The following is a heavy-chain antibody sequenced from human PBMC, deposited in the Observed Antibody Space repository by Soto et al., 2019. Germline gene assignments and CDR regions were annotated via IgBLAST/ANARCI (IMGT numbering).Heavy chain of an antibody. V-gene: IGHV4-34*01. CDR1: GGSFSGYY. CDR3: ARVHPKGVDFWSGFYYYYGMDV. D-gene: IGHD3-3*01. J-gene: IGHJ6*02. Sequence: SETLSLTCAVYGGSFSGYYWSWIRQPPGKGLEWIGEINHSGSTNYNPSLKSRVTISVDTSKNQFSLKLSSVTAADTAVYYCARVHPKGVDFWSGFYYYYGMDVWGQGTTVTVSS. CDR2: INHSGST.